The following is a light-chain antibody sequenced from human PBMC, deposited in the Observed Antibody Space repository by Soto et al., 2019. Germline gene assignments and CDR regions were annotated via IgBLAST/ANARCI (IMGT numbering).Light chain of an antibody. J-gene: IGKJ1*01. CDR3: QQLNSYPPWT. Sequence: DIQLTQSPSFLSASVGDRVTIPCRASQGISSYLAWYQQKPGKAPKLLIYAASTLQSGVPSRFSGSGSGTEFTLTISSLQPEDFATYYCQQLNSYPPWTFGQGTKVDIK. V-gene: IGKV1-9*01. CDR1: QGISSY. CDR2: AAS.